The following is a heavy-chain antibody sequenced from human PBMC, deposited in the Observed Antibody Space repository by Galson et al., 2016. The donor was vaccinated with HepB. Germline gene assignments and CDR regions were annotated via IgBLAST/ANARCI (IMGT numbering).Heavy chain of an antibody. V-gene: IGHV4-39*01. D-gene: IGHD3-10*01. CDR1: GGSIIRSSYD. CDR2: ISNSGST. CDR3: AEGTLSLRGGALGEGWFFNL. Sequence: SETLSLTCTVSGGSIIRSSYDWGWIRQPPGKGLEWIGTISNSGSTSYNPSLTSRVSMSVDTSKNQFSLNLESVTAADTAVYYCAEGTLSLRGGALGEGWFFNLWGRGTLVTVSS. J-gene: IGHJ2*01.